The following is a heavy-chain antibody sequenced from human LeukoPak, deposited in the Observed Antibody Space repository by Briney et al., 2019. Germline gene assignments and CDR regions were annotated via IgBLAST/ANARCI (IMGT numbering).Heavy chain of an antibody. D-gene: IGHD6-13*01. Sequence: PGGSLRLSCAASGFTFSSYSMNWVRQAPGKGLEWVSSISSSSSYIYYADSVKGRFTISRDNAKNSLYLQMNGLRAEDTAVYYCAREGEAAAGTWLNGEGAFDVWGQGTKVTVSS. CDR3: AREGEAAAGTWLNGEGAFDV. CDR1: GFTFSSYS. CDR2: ISSSSSYI. J-gene: IGHJ3*01. V-gene: IGHV3-21*01.